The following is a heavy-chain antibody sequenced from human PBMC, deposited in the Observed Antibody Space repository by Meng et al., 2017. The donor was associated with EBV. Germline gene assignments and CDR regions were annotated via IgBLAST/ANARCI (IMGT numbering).Heavy chain of an antibody. CDR3: ASESGRGYTPDY. D-gene: IGHD3-10*01. CDR2: FLPRLGAP. Sequence: VQLVQSAAWVKKPGSSVNVSCKTSGGPLRYYAISWVRQAPGQGLEWLGGFLPRLGAPNYAQKFHGRVKITADESTSTHYMDLSSLRSEDTAIYYCASESGRGYTPDYWGQGTLVTVSS. CDR1: GGPLRYYA. J-gene: IGHJ4*02. V-gene: IGHV1-69*01.